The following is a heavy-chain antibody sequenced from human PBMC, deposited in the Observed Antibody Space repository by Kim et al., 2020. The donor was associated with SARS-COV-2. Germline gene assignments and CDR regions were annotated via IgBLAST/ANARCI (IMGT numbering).Heavy chain of an antibody. CDR3: TRWSPLSGNYRDY. D-gene: IGHD1-26*01. CDR1: GFNFGDYA. V-gene: IGHV3-49*04. Sequence: GGSLRLSCTASGFNFGDYAVSWVRQAPGKGLEWVGFIRGKAYGGTTEYAASVKGRFTISRDDSKNIAYLQMNSLKTEDTAVYYCTRWSPLSGNYRDYWGQGTLVTVSS. CDR2: IRGKAYGGTT. J-gene: IGHJ4*02.